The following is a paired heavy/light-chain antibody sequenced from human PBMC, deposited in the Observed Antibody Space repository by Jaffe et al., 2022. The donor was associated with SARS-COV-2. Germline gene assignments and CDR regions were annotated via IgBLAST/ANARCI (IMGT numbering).Light chain of an antibody. CDR2: DAS. V-gene: IGKV3-15*01. J-gene: IGKJ4*01. Sequence: EIVLTQSPATLPVSPGERATLSCRASQSVSSNLAWYQQKPGQAPRLLIYDASTRATGIPARFSGSGSGTEFTLTISSLQSEDFAVYSCQQYNNWPLTFGGGTEVEIK. CDR1: QSVSSN. CDR3: QQYNNWPLT.
Heavy chain of an antibody. CDR3: AKDMSTVTIGYYYNPMDV. CDR1: GFKFDDYA. V-gene: IGHV3-9*01. Sequence: EVQLVESGGGLVQPGRSLRLSCAASGFKFDDYAMHWVRQVPGKGLEWVSGLSWNSGSVGYADFVKGRFTISRDNAKNSLYLQMDSLGAEDTALYYCAKDMSTVTIGYYYNPMDVWGQGTTVTVSS. D-gene: IGHD4-17*01. CDR2: LSWNSGSV. J-gene: IGHJ6*02.